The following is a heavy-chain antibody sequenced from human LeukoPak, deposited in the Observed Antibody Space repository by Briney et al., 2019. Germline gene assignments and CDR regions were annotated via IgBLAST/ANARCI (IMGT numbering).Heavy chain of an antibody. CDR3: AGSPVDAAMRLSAFDS. Sequence: PSETLSLTCAVYGGSFSGHYWNWIRQPPGKGLEWIGEINHIGNTNYNPSLKSRSTISVDTSQHHISLRLSSVTAADTALYHCAGSPVDAAMRLSAFDSWGQGTMVTVSS. V-gene: IGHV4-34*01. CDR2: INHIGNT. CDR1: GGSFSGHY. D-gene: IGHD5-18*01. J-gene: IGHJ3*02.